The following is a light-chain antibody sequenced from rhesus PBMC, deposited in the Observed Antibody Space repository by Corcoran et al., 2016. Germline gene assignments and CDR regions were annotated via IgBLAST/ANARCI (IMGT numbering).Light chain of an antibody. V-gene: IGKV3-42*03. CDR2: GAA. CDR3: QQYSNWPFT. CDR1: QSVSSS. J-gene: IGKJ3*01. Sequence: EIVLTQSPATLSLSPGERATLSCRASQSVSSSLAWYQQKPEQAPRLLIYGAASRATGIPDRFSGGGSGTDFTLTLSSLEPEDFAVYYCQQYSNWPFTFGPGTKLDIK.